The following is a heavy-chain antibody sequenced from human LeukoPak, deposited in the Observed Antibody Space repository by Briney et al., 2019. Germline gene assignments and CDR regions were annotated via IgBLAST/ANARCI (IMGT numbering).Heavy chain of an antibody. CDR3: AREAMEYFDY. CDR2: ISGSGGST. Sequence: GGSLRLSCAASGFTFSHYALHWVRQAPGKGMEWVSSISGSGGSTYYADSVKGRVTISRDNSKNTLYLQMNSLRDEDTSVYYCAREAMEYFDYWGQGTLVTVSS. J-gene: IGHJ4*02. D-gene: IGHD2-8*01. CDR1: GFTFSHYA. V-gene: IGHV3-23*01.